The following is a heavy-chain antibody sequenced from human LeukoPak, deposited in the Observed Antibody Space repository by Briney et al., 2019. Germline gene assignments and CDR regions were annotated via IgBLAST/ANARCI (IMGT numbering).Heavy chain of an antibody. D-gene: IGHD6-13*01. Sequence: SETLSLTCTVTRLSISIYYWSWIRQPPRKGLEWIGYIYYIGNTNYNPPLKSRVTISVDTSKNQFSLKLSSVTAADTAVYYCARCTGSSSWYRGWFDPWGQGTLVTVSS. CDR1: RLSISIYY. V-gene: IGHV4-59*01. CDR2: IYYIGNT. CDR3: ARCTGSSSWYRGWFDP. J-gene: IGHJ5*02.